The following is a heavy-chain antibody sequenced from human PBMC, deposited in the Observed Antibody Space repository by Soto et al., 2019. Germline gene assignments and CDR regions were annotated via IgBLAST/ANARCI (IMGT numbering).Heavy chain of an antibody. Sequence: ASVKVSCKASGYTFTGYYMHWVRQAPGQGLEWMGWINPNSGGTNYAQKFQGRVTMTRDTSISTAYMELSRLRSDDTAVYYCARAPGYDFWSACRLGDNWFDPWGQGPLVTVSS. D-gene: IGHD3-3*01. V-gene: IGHV1-2*02. CDR2: INPNSGGT. J-gene: IGHJ5*02. CDR1: GYTFTGYY. CDR3: ARAPGYDFWSACRLGDNWFDP.